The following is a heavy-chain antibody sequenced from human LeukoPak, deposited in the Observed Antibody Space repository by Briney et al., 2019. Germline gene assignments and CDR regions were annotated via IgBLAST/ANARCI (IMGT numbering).Heavy chain of an antibody. Sequence: PSETLSLTCTVSGGSISSYYWSWIRQPPGKGLEWIGEINHSGSTNYNPSLKSRVTISVDTSKNQFSLKLSSVTAADTAVYYCARGKSRSIAAAGLFDYWGQGTLVTVSS. D-gene: IGHD6-13*01. J-gene: IGHJ4*02. CDR1: GGSISSYY. CDR3: ARGKSRSIAAAGLFDY. CDR2: INHSGST. V-gene: IGHV4-34*01.